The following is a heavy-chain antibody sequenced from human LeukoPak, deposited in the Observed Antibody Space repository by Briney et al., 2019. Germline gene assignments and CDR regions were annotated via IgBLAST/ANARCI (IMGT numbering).Heavy chain of an antibody. CDR1: GYTFTSYG. D-gene: IGHD7-27*01. V-gene: IGHV1-18*01. CDR3: ARDQQSTNWGSNWFDP. J-gene: IGHJ5*02. Sequence: ASVKVSCRASGYTFTSYGISWVRQAPGQGLEWMGWISAYNGNTNYPQKHQGRVTMTTDTFTSTAYMELRSLRSDDTAIYYCARDQQSTNWGSNWFDPWGQGTLVTVSS. CDR2: ISAYNGNT.